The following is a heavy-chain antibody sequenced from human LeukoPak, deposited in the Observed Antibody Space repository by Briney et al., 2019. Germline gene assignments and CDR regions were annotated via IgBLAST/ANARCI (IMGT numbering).Heavy chain of an antibody. CDR2: TYYRSRWYS. J-gene: IGHJ6*02. CDR1: GDSVSSETSA. D-gene: IGHD6-13*01. CDR3: ARFIPAAGPSEGVDV. Sequence: SQTLSLTCAISGDSVSSETSAWNWIRQSPSRGLEWLGRTYYRSRWYSDYAVSLRGRISINVDTSENQFGLQLQSMTPEDTAVYYCARFIPAAGPSEGVDVWGQGTTVTVSS. V-gene: IGHV6-1*01.